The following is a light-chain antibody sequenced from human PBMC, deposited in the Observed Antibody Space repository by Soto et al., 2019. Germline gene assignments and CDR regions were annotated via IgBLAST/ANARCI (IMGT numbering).Light chain of an antibody. V-gene: IGKV3-20*01. CDR3: QQYGSSPQT. J-gene: IGKJ1*01. CDR1: QSVSSSY. CDR2: GAS. Sequence: EMIWNQSPGTLWLTPREIAXXXXXXSQSVSSSYLAWYQQKPGQAPRLXIYGASSXXTGXPDRFSGSGSGTDFTLTISSLEPEDFAVYYCQQYGSSPQTFGQGSKVDIK.